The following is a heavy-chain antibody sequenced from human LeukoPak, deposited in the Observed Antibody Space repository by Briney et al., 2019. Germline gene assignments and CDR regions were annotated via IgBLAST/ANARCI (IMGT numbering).Heavy chain of an antibody. D-gene: IGHD3-10*01. CDR3: AREDGSGSYYNGPDY. CDR2: ISSSSSYI. J-gene: IGHJ4*02. Sequence: GGSLRLSCAASGVTFSSYSMNWVRQAPGKGLEWVSSISSSSSYIYYADSVKGRFTISRDNAKNSLYLQMNSLRAEDTAVYYCAREDGSGSYYNGPDYWGQGTLVTVSS. V-gene: IGHV3-21*01. CDR1: GVTFSSYS.